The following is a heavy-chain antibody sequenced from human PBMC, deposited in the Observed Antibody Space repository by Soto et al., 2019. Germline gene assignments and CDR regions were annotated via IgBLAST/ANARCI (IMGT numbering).Heavy chain of an antibody. J-gene: IGHJ4*02. Sequence: SETLSLTCAVSGDSVSHDNYYWCWIRQPPGKGLEWIGYIYYSETTNYNSYLKSRLSLSVDMSKNQFSLKLASVTAADTAVYFCARSQRGRTAFTFDYWGQGALVTVSS. D-gene: IGHD3-16*01. CDR1: GDSVSHDNYY. V-gene: IGHV4-61*01. CDR3: ARSQRGRTAFTFDY. CDR2: IYYSETT.